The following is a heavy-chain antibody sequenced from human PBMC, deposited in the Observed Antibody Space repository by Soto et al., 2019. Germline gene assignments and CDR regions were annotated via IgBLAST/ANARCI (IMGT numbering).Heavy chain of an antibody. V-gene: IGHV3-30*18. CDR3: AKDAAIYGAIDY. J-gene: IGHJ4*02. Sequence: QVQLVESGGGVVQPGRSLRLSCAASGFTFSSYGMRWVRQAPGKGLEWVAVISYDGSNKYYADSVKGRFTISRDNSKNTLYLQMNSLRAEDTAVYYCAKDAAIYGAIDYWGQGTLVTVSS. CDR1: GFTFSSYG. CDR2: ISYDGSNK. D-gene: IGHD4-17*01.